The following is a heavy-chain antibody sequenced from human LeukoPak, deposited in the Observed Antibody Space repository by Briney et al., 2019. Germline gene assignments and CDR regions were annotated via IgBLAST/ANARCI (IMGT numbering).Heavy chain of an antibody. CDR3: ARGGYFDWFGYYGMGV. V-gene: IGHV3-11*01. CDR2: ISSSGSTI. CDR1: GFTFSDYY. J-gene: IGHJ6*02. Sequence: GSLRLSCAASGFTFSDYYMSWIRQAPGKGLEWVSYISSSGSTIYYADSMKGRFTISRDNAKNSLYLQMNSLRAEDTAVYYCARGGYFDWFGYYGMGVWGQGTTVTVSS. D-gene: IGHD3-9*01.